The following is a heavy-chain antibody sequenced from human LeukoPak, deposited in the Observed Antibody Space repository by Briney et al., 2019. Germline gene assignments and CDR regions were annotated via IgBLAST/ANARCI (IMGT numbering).Heavy chain of an antibody. V-gene: IGHV3-23*01. Sequence: PGGSLRLSCAASGFTFSSYAMSWVRQAPGKGLEWVSSISGSGGTTHYADSVKGRFTISRDNPKNTLYLQMNSLRDEDTAVYYCAKSEQWEPHYFDYWGQGTLVSVSS. D-gene: IGHD1-26*01. CDR2: ISGSGGTT. J-gene: IGHJ4*02. CDR3: AKSEQWEPHYFDY. CDR1: GFTFSSYA.